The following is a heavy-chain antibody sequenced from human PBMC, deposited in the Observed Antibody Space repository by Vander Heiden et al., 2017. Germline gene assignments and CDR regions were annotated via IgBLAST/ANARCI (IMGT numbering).Heavy chain of an antibody. CDR1: GFTFSSYW. CDR3: ARELTHDAFNI. V-gene: IGHV3-74*01. CDR2: INSDGSST. J-gene: IGHJ3*02. Sequence: EVQLVESGGGLVQPGGSVRLSCAASGFTFSSYWMTWVRQTPGRGLLLVSRINSDGSSTSYADAVKGRFTISRDSAKSTLYLQMNSLRAEYTAVYYCARELTHDAFNIWGQGTMVSVS.